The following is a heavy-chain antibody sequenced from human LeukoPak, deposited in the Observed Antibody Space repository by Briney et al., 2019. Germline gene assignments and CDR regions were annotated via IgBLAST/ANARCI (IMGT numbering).Heavy chain of an antibody. CDR2: ISWNSGSI. J-gene: IGHJ4*02. CDR1: GFTFDDYA. CDR3: ARSPERITILGVIIPLYYFDS. D-gene: IGHD3-3*01. Sequence: PGRSLRLSCAASGFTFDDYAMHWVRHAPGKGLEWVSGISWNSGSIGYADSVKGRFTISRDNAKNSLYLQMNSLRAEDTAVYYCARSPERITILGVIIPLYYFDSWGQGTLVTVSS. V-gene: IGHV3-9*01.